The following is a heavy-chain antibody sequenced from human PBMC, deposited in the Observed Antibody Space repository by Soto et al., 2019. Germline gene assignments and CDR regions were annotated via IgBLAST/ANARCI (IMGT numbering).Heavy chain of an antibody. CDR3: AREGLPIHYDFWSPGMDV. V-gene: IGHV4-59*01. CDR1: GGSISSYY. Sequence: ETLCRTGPGSGGSISSYYWSWIRQPPGKGLEWIGYIYYSGSTNYNPSLKSRVTISVDTSKNQFSLKLTSVTAADTAVYYCAREGLPIHYDFWSPGMDVWGQGTTVTVYS. D-gene: IGHD3-3*01. CDR2: IYYSGST. J-gene: IGHJ6*02.